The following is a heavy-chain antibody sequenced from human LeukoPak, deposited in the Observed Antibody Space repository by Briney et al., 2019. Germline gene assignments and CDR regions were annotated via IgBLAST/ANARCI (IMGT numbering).Heavy chain of an antibody. CDR3: ATSVYSSSLGELRES. J-gene: IGHJ4*02. D-gene: IGHD6-6*01. CDR1: GFILSSYS. Sequence: PGGSLRLSCAASGFILSSYSMNWVRQAPGKGLEWVSSISSSSSYIFYADSVKGRFTISRDNSKNTLYLQMNSLRAEDTAVYYCATSVYSSSLGELRESWGQGTLVTVSS. V-gene: IGHV3-21*01. CDR2: ISSSSSYI.